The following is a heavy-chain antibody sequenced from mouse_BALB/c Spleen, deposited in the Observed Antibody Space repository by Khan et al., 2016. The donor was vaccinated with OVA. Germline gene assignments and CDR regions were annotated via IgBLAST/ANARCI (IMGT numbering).Heavy chain of an antibody. Sequence: VQLQQSGPEVVKPGASVKMSCRASGYTFTDYSLDWVKQSHGKSLEWIGYIFPNTGDTVYNQKFKTKATLTVNISSSTAHMELRSLTSEDSAVYYCARSGYGSFASWGQGPLVPFSA. CDR3: ARSGYGSFAS. V-gene: IGHV1S29*02. D-gene: IGHD1-2*01. CDR2: IFPNTGDT. J-gene: IGHJ3*01. CDR1: GYTFTDYS.